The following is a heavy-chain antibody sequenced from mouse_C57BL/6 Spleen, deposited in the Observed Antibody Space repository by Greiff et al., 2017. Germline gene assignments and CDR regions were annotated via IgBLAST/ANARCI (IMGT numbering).Heavy chain of an antibody. V-gene: IGHV1-61*01. CDR3: ARWGSSWNAMDY. CDR2: IYPSDSET. CDR1: GYTFPSYW. J-gene: IGHJ4*01. D-gene: IGHD1-1*01. Sequence: QVQLQQPGAELVRPGSSVKLSCKASGYTFPSYWMDWVKQRPGQGLEWIGNIYPSDSETHYNQKFKDKATLTVDKSSSTAYMQLSSLTSEDSAVYYCARWGSSWNAMDYWGQGTSVTVSS.